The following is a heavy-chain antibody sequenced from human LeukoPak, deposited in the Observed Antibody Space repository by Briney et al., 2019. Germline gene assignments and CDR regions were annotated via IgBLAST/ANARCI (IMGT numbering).Heavy chain of an antibody. CDR3: ATHPNGYCSGGSCYDPGVLYGMDV. D-gene: IGHD2-15*01. J-gene: IGHJ6*02. Sequence: ASVKVSCKASGYTFTGYYMHWVRQAPGQGLEWMGWINPNSGGTNYAQKFQGRVTMTRDTSISTAYMELSRLRSDDTAVYYYATHPNGYCSGGSCYDPGVLYGMDVWGQGTTVTVSS. V-gene: IGHV1-2*02. CDR1: GYTFTGYY. CDR2: INPNSGGT.